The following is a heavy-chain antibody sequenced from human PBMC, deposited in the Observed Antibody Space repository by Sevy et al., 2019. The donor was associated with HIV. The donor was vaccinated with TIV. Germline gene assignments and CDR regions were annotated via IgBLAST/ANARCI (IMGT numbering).Heavy chain of an antibody. CDR2: ISGSGGST. D-gene: IGHD3-16*01. J-gene: IGHJ6*03. Sequence: GGSLRLSCAASGFTFSSYAMSWVRQAPGKGLEWVSAISGSGGSTYYADSVKGRFTISRDNSKNTLYLQMNSLRAEDTAVYYCANDAYKHSVGDENYYYYYMDVWGKGTTVTVSS. CDR1: GFTFSSYA. CDR3: ANDAYKHSVGDENYYYYYMDV. V-gene: IGHV3-23*01.